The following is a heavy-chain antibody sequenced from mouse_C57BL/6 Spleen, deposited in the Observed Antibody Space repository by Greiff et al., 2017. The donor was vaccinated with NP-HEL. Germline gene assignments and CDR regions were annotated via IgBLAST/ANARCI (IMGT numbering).Heavy chain of an antibody. Sequence: EVQLQQSGPELVKPGASVKISCKASGYSFTGYYMNWVKQSPEKSLEWIGEINPSTGGTTYNQKFKAKATLTVDKSSSTAYMQLKSLTSEDSAVYDCARSSNQAWFAYWGQGTLVTVSA. D-gene: IGHD2-5*01. CDR2: INPSTGGT. CDR3: ARSSNQAWFAY. CDR1: GYSFTGYY. J-gene: IGHJ3*01. V-gene: IGHV1-42*01.